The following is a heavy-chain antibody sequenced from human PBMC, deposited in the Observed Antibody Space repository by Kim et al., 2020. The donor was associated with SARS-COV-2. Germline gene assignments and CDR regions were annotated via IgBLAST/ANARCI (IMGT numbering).Heavy chain of an antibody. J-gene: IGHJ5*02. CDR2: IWYDGSNK. D-gene: IGHD3-9*01. Sequence: GGSLRLSCAASGFTFSSYGMHWVRQAPGKGLEWVAVIWYDGSNKYYADSVKGRFTISRDNSKNTLYLQMNSLRAEDTAVYYCARDGGAYYDNLQRLDPWGQGTLVTVSS. CDR3: ARDGGAYYDNLQRLDP. V-gene: IGHV3-33*01. CDR1: GFTFSSYG.